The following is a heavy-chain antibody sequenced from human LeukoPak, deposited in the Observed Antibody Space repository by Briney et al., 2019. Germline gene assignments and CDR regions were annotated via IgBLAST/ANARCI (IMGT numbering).Heavy chain of an antibody. Sequence: GGSLRLSCAASGFTFGAYAMTWVRQSPGKGLEWVSSIGDIGTSTYYADSVKGRFTISRDNSRNTLYLQINSLRVEDTAMYYCARDRRVGVYWFFDFWGHGTLLTVSS. CDR1: GFTFGAYA. CDR2: IGDIGTST. V-gene: IGHV3-23*01. D-gene: IGHD3-16*01. J-gene: IGHJ2*01. CDR3: ARDRRVGVYWFFDF.